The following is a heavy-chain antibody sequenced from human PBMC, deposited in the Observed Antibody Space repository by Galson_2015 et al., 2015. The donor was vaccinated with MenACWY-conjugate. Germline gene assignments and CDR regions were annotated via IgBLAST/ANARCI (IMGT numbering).Heavy chain of an antibody. CDR2: INSDGSST. Sequence: SLRLSCAASGFTFSSYWMHWVRHAPGKGLVWVSRINSDGSSTSYADSVKGRFTISRDNAKNTLYLQMNSLRAEDTAVYYCAREWGYCSSTSCLAGYYYGMDVWGQGTTVTVSS. J-gene: IGHJ6*02. CDR1: GFTFSSYW. V-gene: IGHV3-74*01. CDR3: AREWGYCSSTSCLAGYYYGMDV. D-gene: IGHD2-2*01.